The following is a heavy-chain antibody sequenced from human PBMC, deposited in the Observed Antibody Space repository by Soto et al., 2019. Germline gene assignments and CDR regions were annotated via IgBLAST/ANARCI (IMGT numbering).Heavy chain of an antibody. CDR3: ARTRFLEWLPDY. J-gene: IGHJ4*02. V-gene: IGHV4-59*01. CDR2: IYYSGST. Sequence: PSETLSLTCTVSGGSISSYCWSWIRQPPGKGLEWIGYIYYSGSTNYNPSLKSRVTISVDTSKNQFSLKLSSVTAADTAVYYCARTRFLEWLPDYWGQGTLVT. D-gene: IGHD3-3*01. CDR1: GGSISSYC.